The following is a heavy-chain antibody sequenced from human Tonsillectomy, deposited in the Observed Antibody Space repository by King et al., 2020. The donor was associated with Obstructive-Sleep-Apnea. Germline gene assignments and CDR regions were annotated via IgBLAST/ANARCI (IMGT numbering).Heavy chain of an antibody. V-gene: IGHV4-39*07. D-gene: IGHD3-16*01. CDR3: ARVRHWDYIVSGLFDS. Sequence: LQLQESGPGLVKPSETLSLTCTVSGGSITSSGYYWGWIRQPPGKGLEWIGSIFYSGSTDYNPSLKSRVTISVDTSKSHFSLKLSSVTAADTAVYYCARVRHWDYIVSGLFDSWGQGTLVTVSS. J-gene: IGHJ4*02. CDR2: IFYSGST. CDR1: GGSITSSGYY.